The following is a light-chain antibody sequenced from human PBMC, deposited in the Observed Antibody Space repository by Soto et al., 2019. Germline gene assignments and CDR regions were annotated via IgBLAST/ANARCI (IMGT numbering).Light chain of an antibody. J-gene: IGKJ4*01. CDR1: QSVSSY. Sequence: EIVLTQSPGTLSLSPGERATLSFGASQSVSSYLAWYQQKPGQPPRLLIYDASNRATAIPARFSGSGSGTDFTLTISSLEPEDFAVYYCQQRSTWPLTFGGGTKVDI. CDR2: DAS. CDR3: QQRSTWPLT. V-gene: IGKV3-11*01.